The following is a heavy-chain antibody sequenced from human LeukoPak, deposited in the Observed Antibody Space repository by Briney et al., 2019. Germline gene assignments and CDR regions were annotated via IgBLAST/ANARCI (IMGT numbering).Heavy chain of an antibody. CDR2: MNPNSGNT. J-gene: IGHJ4*02. V-gene: IGHV1-8*03. Sequence: GASVKVSCKASGYTFTSYDINWVRQATGQGLEWMGWMNPNSGNTGYAQKFQGRVTITRNTSISTAYMELSSLRSEDTAVYYCAAGPLKSPPYCSSTSCYTPTGDYWGQGTLVTVSS. CDR3: AAGPLKSPPYCSSTSCYTPTGDY. D-gene: IGHD2-2*02. CDR1: GYTFTSYD.